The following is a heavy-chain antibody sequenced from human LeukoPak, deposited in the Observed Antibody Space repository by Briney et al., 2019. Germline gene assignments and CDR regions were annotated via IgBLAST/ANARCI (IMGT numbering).Heavy chain of an antibody. CDR1: GFTFSSYG. Sequence: GGSLRLSCAASGFTFSSYGMSWVRQAPGKGLEWVSAISGSGGSTYYADSVKGRFTISRDNSKNTLYLQMNSLRAEDTAVYYCATSFGPVIAAAGTGADWGRGTLVTVSS. D-gene: IGHD6-13*01. CDR3: ATSFGPVIAAAGTGAD. CDR2: ISGSGGST. V-gene: IGHV3-23*01. J-gene: IGHJ4*02.